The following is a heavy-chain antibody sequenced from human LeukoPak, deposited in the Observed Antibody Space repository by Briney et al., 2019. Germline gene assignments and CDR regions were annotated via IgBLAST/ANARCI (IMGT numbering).Heavy chain of an antibody. CDR3: ARSGSETHNWFDP. D-gene: IGHD6-25*01. V-gene: IGHV3-30*04. CDR1: GFTFSSYT. J-gene: IGHJ5*02. CDR2: ISFGGSNK. Sequence: GGSLGLSCAASGFTFSSYTMHWVRQAPGKGLGWVGVISFGGSNKYFADSVKGRFTISRDNSKNTLYLQMNSLRAEDTAVYYCARSGSETHNWFDPGGQGTLVTVPS.